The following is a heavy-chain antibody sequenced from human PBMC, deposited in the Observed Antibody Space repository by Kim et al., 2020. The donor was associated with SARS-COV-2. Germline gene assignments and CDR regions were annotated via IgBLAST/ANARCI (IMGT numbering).Heavy chain of an antibody. CDR3: ARPPNWNPNCFDP. CDR2: INTDGGTT. CDR1: GFTFSSYW. J-gene: IGHJ5*02. D-gene: IGHD1-20*01. V-gene: IGHV3-74*01. Sequence: GGSLRLSCAASGFTFSSYWMHWVRQTPGKGLVWVARINTDGGTTNYADSVKGRFTISRDNAKNTLYLQMNSLIVEDTAVYYCARPPNWNPNCFDPWGQGT.